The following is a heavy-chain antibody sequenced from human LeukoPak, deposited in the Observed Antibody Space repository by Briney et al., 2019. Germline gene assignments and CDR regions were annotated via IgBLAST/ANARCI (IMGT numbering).Heavy chain of an antibody. CDR2: IYTSGST. CDR1: GGSISSYY. CDR3: AREVEGKVVPASNWFDP. Sequence: SETLSLTCTVSGGSISSYYWSWIRQPAGKGLEWIGRIYTSGSTNYNPSLKSRVTMSVDTSKNQFSLKLSSVTAADAAVYYCAREVEGKVVPASNWFDPWGQGTLVTVPS. D-gene: IGHD2-2*01. J-gene: IGHJ5*02. V-gene: IGHV4-4*07.